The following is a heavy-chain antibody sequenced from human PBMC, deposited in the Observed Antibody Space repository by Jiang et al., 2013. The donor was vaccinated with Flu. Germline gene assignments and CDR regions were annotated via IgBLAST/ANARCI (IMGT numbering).Heavy chain of an antibody. Sequence: GYTFTGYYLHWVRQAPGQGLEWVGWIDPKSGGTKYAQKFQGWVTMTRDTAISTAYTELSRLKSDDTALYYCTRGASVSSTGWYRRWFDPWGQGTLVTVSS. CDR3: TRGASVSSTGWYRRWFDP. V-gene: IGHV1-2*04. D-gene: IGHD6-19*01. J-gene: IGHJ5*02. CDR2: IDPKSGGT. CDR1: GYTFTGYY.